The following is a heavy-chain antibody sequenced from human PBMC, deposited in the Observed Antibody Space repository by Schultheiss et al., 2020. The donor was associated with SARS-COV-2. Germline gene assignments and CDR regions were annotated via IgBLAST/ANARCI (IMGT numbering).Heavy chain of an antibody. Sequence: SQTLSLTCTVSGGSISSYYWSWIRQPPGKGLEWIGRIYTSGSTNYNPSLKSRVTMSVDTSKNQFSLKLSSVTAADTAVYYCARTQHSTVTTIWFDPWGQGTLVTVSS. V-gene: IGHV4-4*07. CDR2: IYTSGST. J-gene: IGHJ5*02. CDR3: ARTQHSTVTTIWFDP. CDR1: GGSISSYY. D-gene: IGHD4-17*01.